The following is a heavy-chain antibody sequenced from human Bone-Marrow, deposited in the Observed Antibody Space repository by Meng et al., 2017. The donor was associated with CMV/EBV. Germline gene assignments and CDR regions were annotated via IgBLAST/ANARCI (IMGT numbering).Heavy chain of an antibody. CDR3: ARDRRLMKSDLDY. J-gene: IGHJ4*02. V-gene: IGHV3-30*04. Sequence: LSLTCAASGFTFSSYTMQWVRQSPGKGLEWVAVISYDGSNKYYADSVKGRFTISRDNSKNTLYLQMNSLRAEDTAVYYCARDRRLMKSDLDYWGQGTLVTVSS. CDR2: ISYDGSNK. D-gene: IGHD2-8*01. CDR1: GFTFSSYT.